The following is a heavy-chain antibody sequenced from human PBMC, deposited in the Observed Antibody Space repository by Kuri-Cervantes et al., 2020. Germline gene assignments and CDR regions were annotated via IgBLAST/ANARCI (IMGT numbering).Heavy chain of an antibody. Sequence: SLKISCAASGFTVSSNYMSWVRQAPGKGLEWVSGISWNSGSIGYADSVKGRFTISRDNAKNSLYLQMNSLRAEDTALYYCAKDLLPSSLYYSDYWGQGTLVTVSS. CDR3: AKDLLPSSLYYSDY. J-gene: IGHJ4*02. D-gene: IGHD2-2*01. CDR1: GFTVSSNY. V-gene: IGHV3-9*01. CDR2: ISWNSGSI.